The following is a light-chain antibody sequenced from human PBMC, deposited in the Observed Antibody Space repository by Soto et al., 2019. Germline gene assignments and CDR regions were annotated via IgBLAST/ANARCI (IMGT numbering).Light chain of an antibody. CDR2: SHN. Sequence: QSVLTQPPSASGTPGQRVIISCSGSSSNIGSSTVNWYQHLPGTAPKLLIYSHNERPSGVPDRFSGSKSGTSASLAISGLXSEDEADYFCAAWDDSLNGYVFGTGTKVTVL. V-gene: IGLV1-44*01. CDR1: SSNIGSST. J-gene: IGLJ1*01. CDR3: AAWDDSLNGYV.